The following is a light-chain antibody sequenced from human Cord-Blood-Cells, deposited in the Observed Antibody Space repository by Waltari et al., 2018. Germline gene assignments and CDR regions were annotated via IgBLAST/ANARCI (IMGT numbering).Light chain of an antibody. CDR2: KAS. J-gene: IGLJ3*02. V-gene: IGLV3-16*01. CDR1: ALPKKY. CDR3: LSADSSGTWV. Sequence: SYELTQPPSVSVSLGQMARITCSGDALPKKYAYWYQQKPGQFPVLVINKASERPPGIPERFSGSSSGTIVTLTISGVQAEDEADYYCLSADSSGTWVFGGGTKLTVL.